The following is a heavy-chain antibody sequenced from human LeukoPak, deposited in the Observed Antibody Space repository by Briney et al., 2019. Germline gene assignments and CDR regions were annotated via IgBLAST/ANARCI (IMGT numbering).Heavy chain of an antibody. D-gene: IGHD5-12*01. V-gene: IGHV4-61*02. Sequence: SQTLSLTCTVSGGSISSGSYYWSWIRQPAGKGLEWIGRIYTSGSTNYNPSLKSRVTISVDTSKNQFSLKLSSVTAADTAVYYCSSACYHCLVDYWGQGTLVTVSS. CDR1: GGSISSGSYY. CDR3: SSACYHCLVDY. J-gene: IGHJ4*02. CDR2: IYTSGST.